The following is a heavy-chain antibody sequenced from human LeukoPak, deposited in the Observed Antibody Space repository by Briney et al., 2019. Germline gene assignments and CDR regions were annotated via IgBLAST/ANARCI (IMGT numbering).Heavy chain of an antibody. Sequence: XXXSGGSXSXYYWSWIRQPPGKGLEWIGEINHSGSTNYNPSLKSRVTISVDTSKNQFSLKLSSVTAADTAVYYCGXXXXXXXXTIWYFDLWGRGTLVTVSS. CDR3: GXXXXXXXXTIWYFDL. D-gene: IGHD5-12*01. J-gene: IGHJ2*01. CDR2: INHSGST. V-gene: IGHV4-34*01. CDR1: GGSXSXYY.